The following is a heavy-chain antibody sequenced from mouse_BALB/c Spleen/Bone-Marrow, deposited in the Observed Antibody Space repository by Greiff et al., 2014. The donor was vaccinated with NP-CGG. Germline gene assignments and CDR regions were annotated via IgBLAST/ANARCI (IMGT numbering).Heavy chain of an antibody. CDR3: TRGGFAY. CDR1: GFTFSDYY. Sequence: VQLQQSGGGLVKPGGSLKLSCAASGFTFSDYYMYWVRQTPEKRLEWVATISDGGNYTYYPDSVKGRFTISRDNAKNNLYLQMSSLESEDTAMYFCTRGGFAYWGQGTLVTVSA. J-gene: IGHJ3*01. CDR2: ISDGGNYT. V-gene: IGHV5-4*02.